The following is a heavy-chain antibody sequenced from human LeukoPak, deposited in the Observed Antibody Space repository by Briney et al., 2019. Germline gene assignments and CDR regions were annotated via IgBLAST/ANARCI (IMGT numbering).Heavy chain of an antibody. Sequence: SETLSLTCAVYGGSFSDYFWGWIRQPPGKGLEWIGEINHSGRTYYNPSLKSRVTISVDTSKNQFSLNLSSVTAADTAVYYCARDVVVVPAAIHYGMDVWGQGTTVTVYS. V-gene: IGHV4-34*01. CDR1: GGSFSDYF. CDR2: INHSGRT. CDR3: ARDVVVVPAAIHYGMDV. D-gene: IGHD2-2*01. J-gene: IGHJ6*02.